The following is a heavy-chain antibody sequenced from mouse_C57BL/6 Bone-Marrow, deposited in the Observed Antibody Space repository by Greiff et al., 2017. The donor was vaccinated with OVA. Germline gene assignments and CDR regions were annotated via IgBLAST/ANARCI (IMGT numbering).Heavy chain of an antibody. D-gene: IGHD2-2*01. CDR2: IYPRSGNT. CDR3: AMGLRDY. CDR1: GYTFTSYG. J-gene: IGHJ2*01. Sequence: ESGAELARPGASVKLSCKASGYTFTSYGISWVKQRTGQGLEWIGEIYPRSGNTYYNEKFKGKATLTADKSSSTAYMELRSLTSEDSAVYFCAMGLRDYWGQGTTLTVSS. V-gene: IGHV1-81*01.